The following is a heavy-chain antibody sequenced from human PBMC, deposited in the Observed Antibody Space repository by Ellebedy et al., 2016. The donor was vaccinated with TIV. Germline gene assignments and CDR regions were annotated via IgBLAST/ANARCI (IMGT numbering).Heavy chain of an antibody. V-gene: IGHV1-18*04. D-gene: IGHD6-13*01. Sequence: ASVKVSCKASGYTFTSYGIHWVRQAPGQGLQWRGWISTYNGNTDYSQRFQGRVTMTTDTSTSTAYMELRSLRSDDTAIVYCAREVGPAAGTDFWGQGTLVTVSS. J-gene: IGHJ4*02. CDR3: AREVGPAAGTDF. CDR1: GYTFTSYG. CDR2: ISTYNGNT.